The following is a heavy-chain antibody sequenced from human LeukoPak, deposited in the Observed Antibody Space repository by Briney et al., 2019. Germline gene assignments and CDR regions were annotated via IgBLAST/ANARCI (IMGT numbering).Heavy chain of an antibody. V-gene: IGHV1-2*02. D-gene: IGHD3-10*01. CDR3: ARALGSGGSGSYYNDY. Sequence: GASVKVSCKASGYTFTGYYMHWVRQAPGQGLEWMGWINPNSGGTNSPQKFQGRVTMTRDTSISTAYMELSRLRSDDTAVYYCARALGSGGSGSYYNDYWGQGTLVTVSS. CDR2: INPNSGGT. J-gene: IGHJ4*02. CDR1: GYTFTGYY.